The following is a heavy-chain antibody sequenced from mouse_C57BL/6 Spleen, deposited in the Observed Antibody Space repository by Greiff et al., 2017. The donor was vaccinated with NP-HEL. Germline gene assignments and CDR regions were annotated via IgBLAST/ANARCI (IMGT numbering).Heavy chain of an antibody. Sequence: QVQLQQPGAELVKPGASVKLSCKASGYTFTSYWMQWVKQRPGQGLEWIGEIDPSDSYTNYNQKFKGKATLTVDTSSSTAYMQLSSLTSEDYAVYYCARGGYYGSSYVGWYFDVWGTGTTVTVSS. CDR2: IDPSDSYT. V-gene: IGHV1-50*01. CDR1: GYTFTSYW. CDR3: ARGGYYGSSYVGWYFDV. D-gene: IGHD1-1*01. J-gene: IGHJ1*03.